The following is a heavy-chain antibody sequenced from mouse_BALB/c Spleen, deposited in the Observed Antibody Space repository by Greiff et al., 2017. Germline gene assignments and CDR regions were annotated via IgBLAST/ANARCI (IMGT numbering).Heavy chain of an antibody. J-gene: IGHJ2*01. D-gene: IGHD2-14*01. V-gene: IGHV2-9*02. CDR1: GFSLTSYG. Sequence: VQGVESGPGLVAPSQSLSITCTVSGFSLTSYGVHWVRQPPGKGLEWLGVIWAGGSTNYNSALMSRLSISKDNSKSQVFLKMNSLQTDDTAMYYCARETNYRITLDYWGQGTTLTVSS. CDR3: ARETNYRITLDY. CDR2: IWAGGST.